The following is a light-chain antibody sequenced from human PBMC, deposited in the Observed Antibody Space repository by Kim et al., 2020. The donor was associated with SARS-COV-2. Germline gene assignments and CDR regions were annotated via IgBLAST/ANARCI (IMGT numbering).Light chain of an antibody. CDR1: EYIYTW. Sequence: ASVGDRVNITCRASEYIYTWLAWYQQQPGKAPKLLISGASNLQPGGPPRFSASGSGTDFTLTISRLQPEDFATYYCQELNTFPLTFGGGTKVEIK. J-gene: IGKJ4*01. CDR3: QELNTFPLT. CDR2: GAS. V-gene: IGKV1-12*01.